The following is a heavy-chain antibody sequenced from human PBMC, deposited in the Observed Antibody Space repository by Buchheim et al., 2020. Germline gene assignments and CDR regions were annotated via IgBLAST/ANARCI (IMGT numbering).Heavy chain of an antibody. V-gene: IGHV4-31*03. Sequence: QVQLQESGPGLVKPSQTLSLTCTVSGGSISSGGYYWSWIRQHPGKGLEWIGYIYNSGSTYYNPSLKSRVTISVDTSKNQLSLKLSSVTAADTAVYYCARRICSSTSCYVCRFDPWGQGTL. CDR3: ARRICSSTSCYVCRFDP. D-gene: IGHD2-2*01. CDR2: IYNSGST. CDR1: GGSISSGGYY. J-gene: IGHJ5*02.